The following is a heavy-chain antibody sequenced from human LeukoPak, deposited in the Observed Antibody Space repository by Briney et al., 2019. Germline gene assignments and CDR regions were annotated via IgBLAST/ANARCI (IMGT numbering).Heavy chain of an antibody. Sequence: GGSLRLSCAASGFTFYDYAMHWVREAPGKGVEWVSGISWNSGIIGYADSVKGRFTISRDDAKNSLYLQMNNLRAEDTALYYCAKDLDSSAYYPEYWGQGTLVTVSS. D-gene: IGHD3-22*01. V-gene: IGHV3-9*01. CDR2: ISWNSGII. J-gene: IGHJ4*02. CDR1: GFTFYDYA. CDR3: AKDLDSSAYYPEY.